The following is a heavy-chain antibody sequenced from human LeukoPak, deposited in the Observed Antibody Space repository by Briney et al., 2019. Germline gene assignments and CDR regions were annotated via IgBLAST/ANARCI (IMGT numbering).Heavy chain of an antibody. Sequence: PSETLSLTCTISGGSISSYYWSWIRQPPGKGLEWIGYFYYSGSPSYNPSLKSRVAISVDTSKNQFSLSLRSVTAADTAIYYCAREGDGPFDYWGQGTLVTVSS. CDR1: GGSISSYY. D-gene: IGHD5-24*01. V-gene: IGHV4-59*01. CDR2: FYYSGSP. CDR3: AREGDGPFDY. J-gene: IGHJ4*02.